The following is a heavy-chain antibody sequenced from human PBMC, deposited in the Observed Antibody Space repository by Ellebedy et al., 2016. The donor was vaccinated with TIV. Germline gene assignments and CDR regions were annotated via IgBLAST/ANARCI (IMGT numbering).Heavy chain of an antibody. CDR2: INSDGSST. D-gene: IGHD1-1*01. V-gene: IGHV3-74*01. CDR3: ARANGLTDAFDI. Sequence: GESLKISCAASGFTFNTYAMSWVRQAPGKGLEWVSRINSDGSSTSYADSVKGRFTISRDNAKNTLYLQMNSLRAEDTAVYYCARANGLTDAFDIWGQGTMVTVSS. CDR1: GFTFNTYA. J-gene: IGHJ3*02.